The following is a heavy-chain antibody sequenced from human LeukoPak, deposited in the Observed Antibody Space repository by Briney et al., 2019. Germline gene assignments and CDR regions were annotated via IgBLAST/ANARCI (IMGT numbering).Heavy chain of an antibody. V-gene: IGHV3-48*03. D-gene: IGHD5-18*01. CDR3: ARGAMAGPFDY. CDR2: ISSSASTK. CDR1: GFTFSIYE. J-gene: IGHJ4*02. Sequence: GGSLRLSCAASGFTFSIYEMKCVRQAPGQGQEWVSYISSSASTKYYADSVKGRFTISRDNAKNSLYLHMNSLRAEDTAVYYGARGAMAGPFDYWGQGTVVIVSS.